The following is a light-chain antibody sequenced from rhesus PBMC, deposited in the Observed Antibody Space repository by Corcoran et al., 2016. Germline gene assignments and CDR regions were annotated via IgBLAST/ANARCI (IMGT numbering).Light chain of an antibody. CDR2: KAS. J-gene: IGKJ3*01. Sequence: DIQMTQSPSSLSTSIGDTVTITCRASQSISSWLAWYQQKPGKAPKVLIKKASSLQSGVPSRFSGSGSGAVFTLTISSLQSEDFASYYCQQYSTSPFTFGPGTKLDI. CDR3: QQYSTSPFT. CDR1: QSISSW. V-gene: IGKV1-22*01.